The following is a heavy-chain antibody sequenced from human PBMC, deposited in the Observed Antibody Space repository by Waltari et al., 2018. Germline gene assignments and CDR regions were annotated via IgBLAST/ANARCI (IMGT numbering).Heavy chain of an antibody. Sequence: QVQLQESGPGLVKPSETLSLTCTVSGGSLSSYYWTWIRQPAGKGLEWIGRIDTSGSTNYNPSLKSRVTMSVDTSKNQFSLKLSSVTAADTAVYYCARDGDDILTGPIDYWGQGTLVTVSS. CDR3: ARDGDDILTGPIDY. CDR1: GGSLSSYY. CDR2: IDTSGST. J-gene: IGHJ4*02. V-gene: IGHV4-4*07. D-gene: IGHD3-9*01.